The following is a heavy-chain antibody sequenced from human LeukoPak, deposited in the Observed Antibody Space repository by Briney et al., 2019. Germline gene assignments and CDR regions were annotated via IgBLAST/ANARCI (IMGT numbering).Heavy chain of an antibody. V-gene: IGHV4-61*01. Sequence: SETLSLTCTVSGGSISSGSYYWSWIRQPPGKGLEWIGYIYYSGGTNYNPSLKSRVTISVDTSKNQFSLKLSSVTAADTAVYYCARVAIGYCSGGSCYVTHSYYYYMDVWGKGTTVTVSS. CDR2: IYYSGGT. CDR1: GGSISSGSYY. CDR3: ARVAIGYCSGGSCYVTHSYYYYMDV. J-gene: IGHJ6*03. D-gene: IGHD2-15*01.